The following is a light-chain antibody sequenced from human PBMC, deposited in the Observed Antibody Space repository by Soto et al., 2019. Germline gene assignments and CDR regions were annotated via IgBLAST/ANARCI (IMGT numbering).Light chain of an antibody. V-gene: IGLV2-14*01. J-gene: IGLJ1*01. CDR2: EVS. CDR3: SSYATSSPYV. CDR1: SNDVGGYNY. Sequence: QSVLTQPASVSGSPGQSITISCTGTSNDVGGYNYVSWYQQHPGKAPKLVIYEVSHRPSEISDRFSGSKSGNTASLTISGLQVEDEADYYCSSYATSSPYVFGPGTKVTVL.